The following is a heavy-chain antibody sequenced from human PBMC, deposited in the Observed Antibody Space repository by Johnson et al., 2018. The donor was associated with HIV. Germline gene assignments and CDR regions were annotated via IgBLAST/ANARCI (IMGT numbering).Heavy chain of an antibody. CDR3: ARDRGYWDAFDI. J-gene: IGHJ3*02. Sequence: MLLVESGGGVVQPGRSLRLSCAASGFSFSSYGMHWIRQTPGKGLEWVSYISSSCGTIYYADSVKGRFSISRDNAKNSLYLQMNSLRAEDTAVYYCARDRGYWDAFDIWGQGTMVTVSS. D-gene: IGHD3-22*01. CDR1: GFSFSSYG. V-gene: IGHV3-48*04. CDR2: ISSSCGTI.